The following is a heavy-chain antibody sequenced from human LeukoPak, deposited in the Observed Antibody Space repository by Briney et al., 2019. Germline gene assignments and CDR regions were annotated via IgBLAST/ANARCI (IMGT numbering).Heavy chain of an antibody. V-gene: IGHV3-23*01. CDR3: AKGRTYHYFMDV. J-gene: IGHJ6*03. CDR2: ITVSGENT. Sequence: GGSLRLSCAASGFTFSLYAMTSVRQAPGKGLEWVSTITVSGENTFSAESVKGRFTISRDNSENTLYLQMNSLRAEDAAVYYCAKGRTYHYFMDVWGQGTTVTVSS. CDR1: GFTFSLYA.